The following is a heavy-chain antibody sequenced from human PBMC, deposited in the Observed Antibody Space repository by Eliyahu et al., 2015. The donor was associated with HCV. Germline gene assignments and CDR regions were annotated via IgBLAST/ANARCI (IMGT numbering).Heavy chain of an antibody. V-gene: IGHV4-59*01. CDR3: ASGGGGIAVAGTGGWFDP. CDR1: GGSISTYX. D-gene: IGHD6-19*01. J-gene: IGHJ5*02. Sequence: QVQLQESGPGLVKPSETLSLXCTVSGGSISTYXWXXVRQPPGKGXEWIGYIHYSGSTNYNPSXKSRVTISVDTSKNQFSLNLTSVTAADTAVYYCASGGGGIAVAGTGGWFDPWGQGTLVTVSS. CDR2: IHYSGST.